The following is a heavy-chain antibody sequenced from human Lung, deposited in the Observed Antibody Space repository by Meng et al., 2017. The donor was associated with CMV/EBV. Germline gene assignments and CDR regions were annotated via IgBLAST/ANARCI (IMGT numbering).Heavy chain of an antibody. CDR1: GYTFTGYY. Sequence: ASXXVSXKASGYTFTGYYMHWVRQAPGQGLEWMGWINPNSGGTNYAQKFQGRVTMTRDTSISTAYMELSRLRSDDTAVYYCARDLSAASIDYWGQGTLVTVSS. CDR3: ARDLSAASIDY. CDR2: INPNSGGT. V-gene: IGHV1-2*02. J-gene: IGHJ4*02.